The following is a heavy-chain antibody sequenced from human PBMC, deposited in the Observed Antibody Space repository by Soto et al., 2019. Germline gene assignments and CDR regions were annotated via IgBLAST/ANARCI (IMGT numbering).Heavy chain of an antibody. CDR3: ARLRHDYIWGSYRTFDY. CDR2: INHSGST. V-gene: IGHV4-34*01. D-gene: IGHD3-16*02. J-gene: IGHJ4*02. CDR1: GGSFSDYY. Sequence: NPSETLSLTCAVYGGSFSDYYWSWIRQPPGKGLEWIGEINHSGSTKYNPSLKSRVTISVDTSKNQFSLKLSSVTAADTAVYYCARLRHDYIWGSYRTFDYWGQGTPVTVSS.